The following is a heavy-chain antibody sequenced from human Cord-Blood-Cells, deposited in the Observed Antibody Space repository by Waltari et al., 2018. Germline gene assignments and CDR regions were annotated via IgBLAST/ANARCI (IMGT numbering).Heavy chain of an antibody. D-gene: IGHD3-10*01. CDR2: MNTNSGTT. Sequence: GAEVKKPGASVKVSCKASGYTFTSYDINWVRQATGQGLEWMGWMNTNSGTTGYAQKFQGRVTMTRNTSICTAYRELSSLRSEDTAVYYCARSGADWYFDLWGRGTLVTVSS. V-gene: IGHV1-8*01. CDR1: GYTFTSYD. J-gene: IGHJ2*01. CDR3: ARSGADWYFDL.